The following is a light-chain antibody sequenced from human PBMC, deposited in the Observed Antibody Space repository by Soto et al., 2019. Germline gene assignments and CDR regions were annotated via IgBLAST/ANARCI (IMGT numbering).Light chain of an antibody. J-gene: IGLJ2*01. Sequence: SYELTQPPSVSVSPGQTASITCSGDKLGDKYACWYQQKPGQSPVLVIHQDSKRPSGIPERFSGSNSGNTATLTISGTQAMDEADYYCQAWDSSNVVFGGGTKVTVL. CDR3: QAWDSSNVV. CDR2: QDS. CDR1: KLGDKY. V-gene: IGLV3-1*01.